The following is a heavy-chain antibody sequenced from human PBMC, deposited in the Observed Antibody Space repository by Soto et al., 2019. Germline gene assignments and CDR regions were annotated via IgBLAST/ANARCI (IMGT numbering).Heavy chain of an antibody. J-gene: IGHJ4*02. CDR3: ANPYYYDSSGSL. CDR1: GFTFSSYA. V-gene: IGHV3-23*01. Sequence: EVQLLESGGGLVQPGGSLRLSCAASGFTFSSYAMSWVRQAPGKGLEWVSAISGSGGSTYYADSVKGRFTISRDNSKNTLYLQMNSLRAEDTAVYYCANPYYYDSSGSLWGQGTLVTVSS. CDR2: ISGSGGST. D-gene: IGHD3-22*01.